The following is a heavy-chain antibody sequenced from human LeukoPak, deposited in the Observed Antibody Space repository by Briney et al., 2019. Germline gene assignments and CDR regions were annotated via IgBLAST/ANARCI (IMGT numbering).Heavy chain of an antibody. D-gene: IGHD3-3*01. CDR1: GFTFSSYG. CDR3: ARKGSGYYLFAFDI. Sequence: PGGSLRLSGAASGFTFSSYGMHWVRQAPGKGLEWVAVISYDGSNKYYADSVKGRFTISRDNSKNTLYLQMNSLRAEDTAVYYCARKGSGYYLFAFDIWGQGTMVTVSS. CDR2: ISYDGSNK. J-gene: IGHJ3*02. V-gene: IGHV3-30*03.